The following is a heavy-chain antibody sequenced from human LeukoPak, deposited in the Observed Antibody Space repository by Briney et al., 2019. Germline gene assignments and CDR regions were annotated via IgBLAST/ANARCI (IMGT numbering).Heavy chain of an antibody. Sequence: PSETLSLTCTVSGGSISSYYWSWIRQPPGKGLEWIGYIYYSGSTNYNPSLKSRVTISVDTSKNQFSLKLSSVTAADTAVYYCARGTVVVRGYFDYWGQGTLVTVSS. CDR3: ARGTVVVRGYFDY. V-gene: IGHV4-59*01. CDR2: IYYSGST. D-gene: IGHD3-22*01. CDR1: GGSISSYY. J-gene: IGHJ4*02.